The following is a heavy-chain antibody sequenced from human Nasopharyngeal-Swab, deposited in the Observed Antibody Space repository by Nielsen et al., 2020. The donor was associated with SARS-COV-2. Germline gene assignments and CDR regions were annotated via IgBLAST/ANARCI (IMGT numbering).Heavy chain of an antibody. Sequence: ASVQVSCKVSGYTLTELSMHWVRQAPGKGLEWMGGFDPEDGETIYAQKFQGRVTMTEDTSTDTAYMELSSLRSEDTAVYYCATDSPHGSGSYHYYYYYGMDVWGQGTTVTVSS. CDR3: ATDSPHGSGSYHYYYYYGMDV. CDR2: FDPEDGET. V-gene: IGHV1-24*01. D-gene: IGHD3-10*01. J-gene: IGHJ6*02. CDR1: GYTLTELS.